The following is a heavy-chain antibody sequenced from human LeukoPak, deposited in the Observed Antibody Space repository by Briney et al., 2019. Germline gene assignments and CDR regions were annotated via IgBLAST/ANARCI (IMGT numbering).Heavy chain of an antibody. CDR2: IHYSGST. CDR1: GVSISTDY. D-gene: IGHD4/OR15-4a*01. CDR3: ARDAGATAY. J-gene: IGHJ4*02. V-gene: IGHV4-59*01. Sequence: SETLFLTCTVSGVSISTDYWTWVRQPPGKGLEWIGYIHYSGSTSYNPSLKSRVTISVDTSKNQFSLKLTSVTSADTAVYYCARDAGATAYWGQGALVTVSS.